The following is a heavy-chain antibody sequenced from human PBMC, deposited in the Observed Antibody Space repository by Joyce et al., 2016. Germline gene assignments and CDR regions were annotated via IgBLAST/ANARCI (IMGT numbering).Heavy chain of an antibody. CDR1: SSYG. D-gene: IGHD3-3*01. CDR3: AKISDHYDFWSGDY. CDR2: ISDVGINK. V-gene: IGHV3-30*18. Sequence: SSYGMHWVRQAPGKGLEWVAVISDVGINKYYVDSVNGRFTISRDNSKNTLYLQMNSLRAEDTAVYYCAKISDHYDFWSGDYWGQGTLVTVSS. J-gene: IGHJ4*02.